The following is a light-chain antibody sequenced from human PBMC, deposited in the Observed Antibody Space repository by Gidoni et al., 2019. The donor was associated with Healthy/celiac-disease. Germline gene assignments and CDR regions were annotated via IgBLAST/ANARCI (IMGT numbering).Light chain of an antibody. V-gene: IGLV3-9*01. CDR2: RDS. J-gene: IGLJ2*01. Sequence: SYELTQPLSVSVALGQTARITCGGNNIGSKNVHWYQQKPGQAPVLVIYRDSNRPSGIPERVSGSNSGNTATLTISRAQAGDEADYYCQVWDSSNVVFGGGTKLTVL. CDR1: NIGSKN. CDR3: QVWDSSNVV.